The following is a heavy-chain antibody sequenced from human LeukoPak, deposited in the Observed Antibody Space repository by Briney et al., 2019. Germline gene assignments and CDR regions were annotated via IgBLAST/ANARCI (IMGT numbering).Heavy chain of an antibody. Sequence: PGGSLRLSCAASGFTFSSYGMHWVRQAPGKGLEWVAFIRYDGSNRYYADSVKGRFTISRDNSKNTLYLQMNSLRAEDTAVYYCAILDYYDSSGYYYGNNWFDPWGQGTLVTVSS. CDR1: GFTFSSYG. D-gene: IGHD3-22*01. V-gene: IGHV3-30*02. CDR2: IRYDGSNR. CDR3: AILDYYDSSGYYYGNNWFDP. J-gene: IGHJ5*02.